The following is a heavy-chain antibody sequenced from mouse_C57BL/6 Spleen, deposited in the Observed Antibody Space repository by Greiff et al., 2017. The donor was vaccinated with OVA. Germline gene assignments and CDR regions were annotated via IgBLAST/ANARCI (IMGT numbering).Heavy chain of an antibody. CDR2: INPNNGGT. V-gene: IGHV1-22*01. CDR1: GYTFTHYN. CDR3: ARSLYSNYDWYFDV. Sequence: VQLQQSGPELVKPGASVKMSCKASGYTFTHYNMHWVKQSHGKSLEWIGYINPNNGGTSYNQKFKGKATLTVNKSSSTAYMELRSLTSEDSAVYYCARSLYSNYDWYFDVWGTGTTVTVSS. D-gene: IGHD2-5*01. J-gene: IGHJ1*03.